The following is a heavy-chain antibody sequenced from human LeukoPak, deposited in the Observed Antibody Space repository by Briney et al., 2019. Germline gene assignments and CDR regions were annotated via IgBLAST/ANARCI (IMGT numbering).Heavy chain of an antibody. CDR3: ARGRSYEYGDYNY. CDR1: GGSFSGYY. J-gene: IGHJ4*02. CDR2: INHSGST. D-gene: IGHD3-16*01. Sequence: SETLSLTCAVYGGSFSGYYWSWIRQPPGKGLEWIGEINHSGSTNYNPSLKSRVTISVDTSKNQFSLKLSSVTAADTAVYYCARGRSYEYGDYNYWGQGTLVTVSS. V-gene: IGHV4-34*01.